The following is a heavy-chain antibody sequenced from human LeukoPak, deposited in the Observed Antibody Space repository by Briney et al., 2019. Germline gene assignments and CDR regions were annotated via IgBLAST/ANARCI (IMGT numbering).Heavy chain of an antibody. Sequence: TGGSLILSCAASGFTFSSYWMSWVRRAPGKGLEWISAIRGTGGTTYYAASVKGRCTISRDNSRNTVYLQMNSLRAEDTALYFCGKDPNGDYVGAFDFWGPGTMVTVSS. CDR1: GFTFSSYW. V-gene: IGHV3-23*01. D-gene: IGHD4-17*01. CDR3: GKDPNGDYVGAFDF. CDR2: IRGTGGTT. J-gene: IGHJ3*01.